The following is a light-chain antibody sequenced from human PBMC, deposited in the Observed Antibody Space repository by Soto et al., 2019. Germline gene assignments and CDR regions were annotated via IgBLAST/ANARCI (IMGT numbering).Light chain of an antibody. V-gene: IGLV2-14*03. J-gene: IGLJ1*01. CDR2: AVS. CDR3: ISYTDRQSYL. Sequence: QSVLTQPASVSGSPGQSITISCSRTSSDIGSYNHVAWYQQFPGKSPKLMIYAVSDRPSGVSDRFSGSKSGITASLTISGLQTEDEADYYCISYTDRQSYLFGTGTKVTVL. CDR1: SSDIGSYNH.